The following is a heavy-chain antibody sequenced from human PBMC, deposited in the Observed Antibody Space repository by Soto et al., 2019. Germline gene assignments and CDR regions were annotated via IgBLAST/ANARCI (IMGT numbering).Heavy chain of an antibody. CDR3: AKGDYFDY. V-gene: IGHV3-30*18. Sequence: QVQLVESGGGVVQPGRSLRLSCAASGFTFSSYGMHWVRQAPGKGLEWVAVISYDGSNKYYADSVKGRFTISRDNSKNTLYLQMNSLRAEDTAVYYCAKGDYFDYWGQGTLVTVSP. J-gene: IGHJ4*02. CDR1: GFTFSSYG. CDR2: ISYDGSNK.